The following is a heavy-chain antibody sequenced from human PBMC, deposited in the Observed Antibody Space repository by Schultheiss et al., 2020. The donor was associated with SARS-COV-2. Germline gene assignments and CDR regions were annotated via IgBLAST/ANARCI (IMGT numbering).Heavy chain of an antibody. D-gene: IGHD3-16*01. V-gene: IGHV3-66*01. CDR2: IYSAGST. J-gene: IGHJ4*02. Sequence: GGSLRLSCAASGFTFSSYSMNWVRQAPGKGLEWVSVIYSAGSTYYADSVKGRFTISRDKSKNTLYLQMNTLRAEDTAVYYCARDDPIGPITFGGVIDYWGQGTLVTVSS. CDR3: ARDDPIGPITFGGVIDY. CDR1: GFTFSSYS.